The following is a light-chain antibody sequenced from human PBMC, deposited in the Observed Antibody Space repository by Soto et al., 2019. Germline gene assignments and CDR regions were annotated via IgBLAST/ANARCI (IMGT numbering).Light chain of an antibody. CDR3: QQYGSSTWS. CDR2: GAS. V-gene: IGKV3-15*01. Sequence: EMVMTQSPATLSVCPGERATLSCRASQSVSSNLAWYQQKPGQAPRLLIYGASTRATGIPARFSGSGSGTEFTLTISRLEPEDFAVYYCQQYGSSTWSFGQGTKVDIK. J-gene: IGKJ1*01. CDR1: QSVSSN.